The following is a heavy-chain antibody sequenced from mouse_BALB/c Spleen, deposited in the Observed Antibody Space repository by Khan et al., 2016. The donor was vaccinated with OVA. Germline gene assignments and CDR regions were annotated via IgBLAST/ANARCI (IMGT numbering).Heavy chain of an antibody. CDR2: IIYTGYT. CDR3: ARSTYRYAFVY. CDR1: GDSITSGY. Sequence: EVQLQESGPSLVKPSQTLSLTCSVTGDSITSGYWNWIRKFPGNKLEYMGYIIYTGYTYYNPSLQSRISITRHTSKNQYYLQLNSVTDEDTDTSYCARSTYRYAFVYWGQGTLVTVSA. J-gene: IGHJ3*01. V-gene: IGHV3-8*02. D-gene: IGHD2-12*01.